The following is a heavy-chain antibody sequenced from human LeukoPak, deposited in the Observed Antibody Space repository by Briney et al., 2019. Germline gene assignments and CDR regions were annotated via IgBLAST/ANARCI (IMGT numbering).Heavy chain of an antibody. J-gene: IGHJ4*02. V-gene: IGHV1-69*01. CDR2: IIPIFGTS. Sequence: SVKVSCKASGGTFSSYTISWVREAPGQGLEWRGGIIPIFGTSNYAQKFQGRVTITANESAMTVYMELSRLRAEDTAVYYCSRDGGSSWYTSVNYYWGRGTLVTVSS. CDR3: SRDGGSSWYTSVNYY. CDR1: GGTFSSYT. D-gene: IGHD6-13*01.